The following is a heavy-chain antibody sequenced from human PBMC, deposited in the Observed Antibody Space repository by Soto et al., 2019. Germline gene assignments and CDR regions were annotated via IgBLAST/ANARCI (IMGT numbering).Heavy chain of an antibody. J-gene: IGHJ4*02. CDR3: ARDIGSYTYGEGY. CDR1: GGSISSYY. CDR2: IYSSGST. D-gene: IGHD5-18*01. Sequence: SETLSLTCTVSGGSISSYYWSWIRQPAGKGLEWIGRIYSSGSTDYNPSLKSRVTMSVDTSKDQFSLKLSSVTAADTAVYYCARDIGSYTYGEGYWGQGTLVTVSS. V-gene: IGHV4-4*07.